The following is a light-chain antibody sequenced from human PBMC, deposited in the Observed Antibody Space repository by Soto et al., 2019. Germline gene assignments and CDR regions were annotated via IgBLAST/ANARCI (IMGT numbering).Light chain of an antibody. CDR2: GNN. J-gene: IGLJ1*01. CDR1: NSNVGAGFD. CDR3: QSYDSSLNFDV. Sequence: QSVLTQPPSVSGAPGQRVTISCTGSNSNVGAGFDIHWYQQLPGTAPKRLIYGNNNRPSGVPDRFSGSKSGTSASLAITGLQAEDEADYYCQSYDSSLNFDVFGTGTKVTVL. V-gene: IGLV1-40*01.